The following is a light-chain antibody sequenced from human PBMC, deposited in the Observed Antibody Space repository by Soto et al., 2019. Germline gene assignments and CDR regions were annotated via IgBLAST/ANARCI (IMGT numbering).Light chain of an antibody. CDR1: QYINTR. CDR3: QQYQNLWT. J-gene: IGKJ1*01. CDR2: QTS. Sequence: EIVLTQSPATLSSFPGDRVTLSCRASQYINTRLAWYQHRPGQSPRLLIYQTSLRAAGIPARFSGSGSGTEFTLTINSLQSEDFAVYYCQQYQNLWTFGQGTKVDIK. V-gene: IGKV3D-15*01.